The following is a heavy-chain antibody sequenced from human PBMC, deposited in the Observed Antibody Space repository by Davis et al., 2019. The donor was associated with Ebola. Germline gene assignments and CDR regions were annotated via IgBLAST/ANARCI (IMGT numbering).Heavy chain of an antibody. CDR1: GYTFTSYG. Sequence: AASVKVSCKASGYTFTSYGITWVRQAPGQGLEWMGWINPHNGNTNYAQNVQGRVTMTTDTSTSTAYMEVGILRSDDTAVYYCARAQFPTTSDHWGHGTLVTVSS. J-gene: IGHJ4*01. CDR2: INPHNGNT. D-gene: IGHD1-1*01. V-gene: IGHV1-18*04. CDR3: ARAQFPTTSDH.